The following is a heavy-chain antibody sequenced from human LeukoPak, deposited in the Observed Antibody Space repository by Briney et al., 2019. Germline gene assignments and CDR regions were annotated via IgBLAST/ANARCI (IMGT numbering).Heavy chain of an antibody. CDR2: ISWNSGSI. Sequence: GGSLRLSCAASAFTFDDYAMHWVRQAPGKGLEWVSGISWNSGSIGYADSAKGRFTISRDNAKNSLYLQMNSLRAEDTALYYCAKAPGSSSLEDAFDIWGQGTMVTVSS. J-gene: IGHJ3*02. CDR3: AKAPGSSSLEDAFDI. CDR1: AFTFDDYA. D-gene: IGHD6-13*01. V-gene: IGHV3-9*01.